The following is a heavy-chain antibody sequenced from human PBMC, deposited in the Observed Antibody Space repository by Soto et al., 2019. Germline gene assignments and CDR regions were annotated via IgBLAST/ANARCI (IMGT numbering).Heavy chain of an antibody. CDR1: GYSISSGYY. J-gene: IGHJ4*02. V-gene: IGHV4-38-2*01. D-gene: IGHD6-13*01. CDR3: ARYRREAVAGYTLDN. CDR2: IYHGGST. Sequence: SETLSLTCAVSGYSISSGYYWGWLRQPPGKGLEWIGSIYHGGSTYYNPSLKSRVTISEDTSKSQFSLKVNSMTAADTAVYYCARYRREAVAGYTLDNWGQGMLVTVSS.